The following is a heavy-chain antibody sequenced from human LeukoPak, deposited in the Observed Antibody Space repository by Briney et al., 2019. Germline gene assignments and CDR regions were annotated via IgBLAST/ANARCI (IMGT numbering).Heavy chain of an antibody. CDR3: ARGEWSSSPFDY. CDR2: ISSSSSYI. CDR1: GFTFSTYG. J-gene: IGHJ4*02. D-gene: IGHD6-6*01. Sequence: GGTLRLSYVASGFTFSTYGMNWVRQAPGKGLEWVSFISSSSSYIYYADSMKGRFTISRDNAKNSLYLQMNSLKAEDTAVYYCARGEWSSSPFDYWGQGTLVTVSS. V-gene: IGHV3-21*01.